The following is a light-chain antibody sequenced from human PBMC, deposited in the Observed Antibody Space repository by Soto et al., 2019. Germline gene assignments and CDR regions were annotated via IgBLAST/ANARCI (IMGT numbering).Light chain of an antibody. V-gene: IGLV2-14*01. Sequence: QSALTQPASVSGSPGQSITISCTGTSSDVGGYNHVSWYQHHPGKAPKLMIYEVSNRPSGVSNRFSGSKSGNTASLTISGLQADDEADYYCNSHTSSNTRVFGTGTKGTV. J-gene: IGLJ1*01. CDR3: NSHTSSNTRV. CDR1: SSDVGGYNH. CDR2: EVS.